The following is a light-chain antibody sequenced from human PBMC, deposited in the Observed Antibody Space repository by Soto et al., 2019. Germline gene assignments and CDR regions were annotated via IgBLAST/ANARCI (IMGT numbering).Light chain of an antibody. CDR2: AAS. V-gene: IGKV1-39*01. J-gene: IGKJ2*01. CDR3: QQSYSTRYT. CDR1: QSISSY. Sequence: DIQMTQSPSSLSAPVGDRVTITCRASQSISSYLNWYQQKPGKAPKLLIYAASSLQSGVPSRFSGSGPGTDFTLTISSLQPEDFATYYCQQSYSTRYTFGQGTKVDIK.